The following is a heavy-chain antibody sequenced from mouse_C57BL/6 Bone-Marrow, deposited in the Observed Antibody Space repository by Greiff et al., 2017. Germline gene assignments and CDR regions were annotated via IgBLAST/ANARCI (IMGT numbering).Heavy chain of an antibody. D-gene: IGHD1-1*01. CDR3: TRYYYGSSAYWYFDV. CDR2: IVPETGGT. CDR1: GYTFTDYE. J-gene: IGHJ1*03. Sequence: VKLMESGAELVRPGASVTLSCKASGYTFTDYEMHWVKQTPVHGLEWIGAIVPETGGTAYNQKFKGKAILTADKSSSTAYMELRSLTSEDSAVYYCTRYYYGSSAYWYFDVWGTGTTVTVSS. V-gene: IGHV1-15*01.